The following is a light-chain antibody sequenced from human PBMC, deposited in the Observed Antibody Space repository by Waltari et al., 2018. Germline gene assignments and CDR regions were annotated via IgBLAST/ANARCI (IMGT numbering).Light chain of an antibody. CDR1: RSVGSN. V-gene: IGKV3-15*01. J-gene: IGKJ1*01. CDR2: DTS. CDR3: QQYNEWFPWT. Sequence: EIIMTQSPDTLSVSPGERATLSCRASRSVGSNLAWYQMKPGQAPRLPIFDTSTRATGIPGRFSGSGSGTDFTLTISSLQSEDFAIYYCQQYNEWFPWTFGQGTKVEVK.